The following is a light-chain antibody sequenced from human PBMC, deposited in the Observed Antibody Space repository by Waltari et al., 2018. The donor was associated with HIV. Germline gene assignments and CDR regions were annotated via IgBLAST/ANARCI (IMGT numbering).Light chain of an antibody. CDR2: YDV. CDR3: QVWDSYNDHVV. J-gene: IGLJ3*02. CDR1: NIATKS. Sequence: SYVLTQAPSVSVAPGKTARITCDGNNIATKSVHWYQARPGQAPVLLLYYDVDRPSGSPERFSGCNSGNTATLSISGVEAGDEADYFCQVWDSYNDHVVFGGGTKLTVL. V-gene: IGLV3-21*04.